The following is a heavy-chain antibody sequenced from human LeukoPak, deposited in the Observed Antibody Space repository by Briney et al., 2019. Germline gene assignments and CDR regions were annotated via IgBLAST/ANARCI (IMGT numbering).Heavy chain of an antibody. V-gene: IGHV1-2*02. Sequence: ASVKVSCKASGFTFTNYYIDWVRQAPGQGLEWMGWINPSSGGTNYAQKFQGRVTMTGDTSISTSYMELSRLTSADTAVYYCARGRAKWASDDFDIWGQGTLVTVSS. J-gene: IGHJ3*02. D-gene: IGHD1-26*01. CDR1: GFTFTNYY. CDR3: ARGRAKWASDDFDI. CDR2: INPSSGGT.